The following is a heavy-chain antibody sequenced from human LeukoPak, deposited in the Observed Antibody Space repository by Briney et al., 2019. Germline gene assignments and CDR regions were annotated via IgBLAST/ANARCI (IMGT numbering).Heavy chain of an antibody. J-gene: IGHJ5*02. CDR3: AIVKAAGGTEWLDP. CDR1: GGTFSSYG. CDR2: IIPIPDIA. Sequence: SVKVSCKASGGTFSSYGISWVRQAPGQGPEWMGRIIPIPDIADYEQKFQGRVSITADKSTSTANMELSSLTSEDTAVYYCAIVKAAGGTEWLDPWGQGTLVTVSS. V-gene: IGHV1-69*04. D-gene: IGHD6-13*01.